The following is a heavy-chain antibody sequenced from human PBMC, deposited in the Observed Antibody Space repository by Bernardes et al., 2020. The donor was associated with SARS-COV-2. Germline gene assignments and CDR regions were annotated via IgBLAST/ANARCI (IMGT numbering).Heavy chain of an antibody. CDR1: GFTFSSSA. Sequence: GGSLRLSCTASGFTFSSSAMHWVRQAPDKGPEWVAVISNDGSIKYYTDSVKGRFTISRDNSKNTLYLLMNSLRAEDTAVYYCARGELSPPLDYWGQGTLVTVSS. CDR3: ARGELSPPLDY. J-gene: IGHJ4*02. CDR2: ISNDGSIK. D-gene: IGHD3-16*02. V-gene: IGHV3-30-3*01.